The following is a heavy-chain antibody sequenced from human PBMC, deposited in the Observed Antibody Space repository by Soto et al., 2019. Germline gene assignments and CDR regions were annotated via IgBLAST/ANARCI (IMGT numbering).Heavy chain of an antibody. V-gene: IGHV4-59*01. J-gene: IGHJ6*02. D-gene: IGHD3-3*01. CDR3: ARAQFTHYDFWSVPGMDV. Sequence: SETLYHTCRVSDGSISSYYWSWIRQHPGKGLEWIGYIYYSGSTNYNPSLKSRVTISVDTSKNQFSLKLSSVTAADTAVYYCARAQFTHYDFWSVPGMDVWGQGTTVTSP. CDR1: DGSISSYY. CDR2: IYYSGST.